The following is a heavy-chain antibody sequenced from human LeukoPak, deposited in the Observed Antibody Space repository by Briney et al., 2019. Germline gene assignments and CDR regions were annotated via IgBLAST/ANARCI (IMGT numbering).Heavy chain of an antibody. CDR1: GFTFSSYS. D-gene: IGHD3-16*02. Sequence: GGSLRLSCAAPGFTFSSYSMNWVRQAPGKGLEWVSSISSSSSYIYYADSVKGRFTISRDNDKNSLYLQMNSLRAEDTAVYYCARGPDPLYVWGSYLIEYYFDYWGQGTLVTVSS. CDR2: ISSSSSYI. J-gene: IGHJ4*02. V-gene: IGHV3-21*01. CDR3: ARGPDPLYVWGSYLIEYYFDY.